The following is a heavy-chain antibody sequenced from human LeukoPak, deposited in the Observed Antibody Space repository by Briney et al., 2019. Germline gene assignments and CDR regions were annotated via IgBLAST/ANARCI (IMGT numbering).Heavy chain of an antibody. CDR1: GLTFSNCV. J-gene: IGHJ4*02. CDR2: ISPSGGST. Sequence: PGGSLRLPCTTSGLTFSNCVMTGVRQSPGKGLEWVSSISPSGGSTFYADSVKDRFTISRDNSKNTLYLQMSSLGAEDTAAYYCAGGYSDYDFFDSWGQGTLVTVSS. CDR3: AGGYSDYDFFDS. V-gene: IGHV3-23*01. D-gene: IGHD5-12*01.